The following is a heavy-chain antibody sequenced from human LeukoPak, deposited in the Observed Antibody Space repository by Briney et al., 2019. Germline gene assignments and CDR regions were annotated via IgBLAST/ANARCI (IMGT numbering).Heavy chain of an antibody. CDR1: GGSVSSGSYY. CDR3: ARDGHTGYCSGGSCYPGAFDI. CDR2: IYYSGST. V-gene: IGHV4-61*01. J-gene: IGHJ3*02. Sequence: SETLSPTCTVSGGSVSSGSYYWSWIRQPPGKGLEWIRYIYYSGSTNYNPSLKSRVTISVDTSKNQFSLKLSSVTAADTAVYYCARDGHTGYCSGGSCYPGAFDIWGQGTMVTVSS. D-gene: IGHD2-15*01.